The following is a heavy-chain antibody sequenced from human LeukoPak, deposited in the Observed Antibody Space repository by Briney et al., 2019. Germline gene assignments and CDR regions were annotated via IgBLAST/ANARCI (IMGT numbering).Heavy chain of an antibody. J-gene: IGHJ4*02. CDR1: GFTFSNYW. Sequence: GGSLGLSCAASGFTFSNYWMHWVRQAPGKGLVWVSRIHSDGSSTTSADSVKGRFTISRDNAKNSLYLQMNSLRAEDTAVYYCARGSTYYDSSGQVPFDYWGQGTLVTVSS. CDR3: ARGSTYYDSSGQVPFDY. CDR2: IHSDGSST. D-gene: IGHD3-22*01. V-gene: IGHV3-74*01.